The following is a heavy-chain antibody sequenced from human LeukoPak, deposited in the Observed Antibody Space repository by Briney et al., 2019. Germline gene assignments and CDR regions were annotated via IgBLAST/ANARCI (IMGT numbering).Heavy chain of an antibody. D-gene: IGHD6-19*01. J-gene: IGHJ6*02. CDR3: AKIAVADGMDV. CDR1: GGSISGYY. CDR2: MNHSGST. V-gene: IGHV4-34*01. Sequence: PSETLSLTCTVSGGSISGYYWSWIRQPPGKGLEWIGEMNHSGSTNYNPSLKSRVTISVDTSKKQFSLKLRSVTAADTAVYYCAKIAVADGMDVWGQGTTVTVSS.